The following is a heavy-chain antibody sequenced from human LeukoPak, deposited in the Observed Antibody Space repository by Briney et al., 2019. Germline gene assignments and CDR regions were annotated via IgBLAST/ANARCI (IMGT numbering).Heavy chain of an antibody. J-gene: IGHJ3*02. V-gene: IGHV4-30-4*01. D-gene: IGHD3-9*01. CDR2: IYYSGST. Sequence: SQTLSLTCTVSGGSISSVDYYWSWIHQPPGKGLEWIGYIYYSGSTYYDPSLKSRVMISVDASKNQFSLKLSSVTAADTAVYYCARLGIDYDILTGYIPDAFDIWGQGTMVTVSS. CDR1: GGSISSVDYY. CDR3: ARLGIDYDILTGYIPDAFDI.